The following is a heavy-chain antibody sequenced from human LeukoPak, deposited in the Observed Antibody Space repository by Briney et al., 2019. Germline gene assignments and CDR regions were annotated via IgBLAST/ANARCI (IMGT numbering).Heavy chain of an antibody. CDR2: ISWNSGSI. D-gene: IGHD6-13*01. Sequence: GGSLRLSCAASGFTFDDYAMHWVRQAPGKGLEWVSGISWNSGSIGYADPVKGRFTISRDNAKNSLYLQMNSLRAEDTAVYYCARSYSTRIAAAGTGAFDIWGQGTMVTVSS. CDR3: ARSYSTRIAAAGTGAFDI. CDR1: GFTFDDYA. J-gene: IGHJ3*02. V-gene: IGHV3-9*01.